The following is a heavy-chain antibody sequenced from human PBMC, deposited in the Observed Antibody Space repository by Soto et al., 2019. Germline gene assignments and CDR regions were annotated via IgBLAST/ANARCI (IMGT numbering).Heavy chain of an antibody. CDR3: ARHEQGVLKYCSGGSCYQDYYYYYGMDV. V-gene: IGHV4-39*01. CDR2: IYYSGST. Sequence: SETLSLTCTVSGGSISSSSYYWGWIRQPPGKGLEWIGSIYYSGSTYYNPSLKSRVTISVDTSKNQFSLKLSSVTAADTAVYYCARHEQGVLKYCSGGSCYQDYYYYYGMDVWGQGTTVTVSS. J-gene: IGHJ6*02. CDR1: GGSISSSSYY. D-gene: IGHD2-15*01.